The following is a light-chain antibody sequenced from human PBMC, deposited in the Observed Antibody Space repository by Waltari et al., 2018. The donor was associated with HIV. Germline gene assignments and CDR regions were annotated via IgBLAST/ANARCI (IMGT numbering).Light chain of an antibody. J-gene: IGKJ1*01. V-gene: IGKV1-5*03. CDR3: QQYYSSPGT. CDR1: QSIIVW. Sequence: DIRMTQSPSTLSASVGDRVTITCRASQSIIVWLAWYQQKPGKAPKLLIYKASSLESGVPSRFSGSGSGTEFTLTISSLQPDDFATYYCQQYYSSPGTFGQGTKVEIK. CDR2: KAS.